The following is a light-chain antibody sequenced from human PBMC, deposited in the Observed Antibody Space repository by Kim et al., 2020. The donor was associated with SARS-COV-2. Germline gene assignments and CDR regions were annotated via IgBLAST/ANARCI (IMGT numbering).Light chain of an antibody. J-gene: IGKJ1*01. V-gene: IGKV3-20*01. CDR1: QSVSSNY. CDR2: GAS. CDR3: QQYVDSPRT. Sequence: EIVLTQSPGTLSLSPGERATLSCRASQSVSSNYLAWYQHKPGQAPRLLIYGASSRATGIPDRFSGSGSGTDFTLTISRLEPEDFAVYYCQQYVDSPRTFGQGTKVDIK.